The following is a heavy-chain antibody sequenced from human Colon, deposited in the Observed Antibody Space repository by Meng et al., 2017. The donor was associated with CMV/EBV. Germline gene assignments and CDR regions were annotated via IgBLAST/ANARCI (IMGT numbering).Heavy chain of an antibody. V-gene: IGHV3-21*01. D-gene: IGHD5-18*01. CDR1: GFTFSSYT. CDR3: ARDPKVLDTTLATGY. J-gene: IGHJ4*02. CDR2: ISPTSTNI. Sequence: GGSLRLSCATSGFTFSSYTMHWVRQAPGKGLEWVSSISPTSTNIFYADSVRGRFSVSRDNAQNSVYLQMNSLRAEDTAVYYCARDPKVLDTTLATGYWGQGTLVTVSS.